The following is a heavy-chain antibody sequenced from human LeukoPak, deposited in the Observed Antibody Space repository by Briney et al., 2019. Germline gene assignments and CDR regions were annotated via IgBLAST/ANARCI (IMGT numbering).Heavy chain of an antibody. D-gene: IGHD6-19*01. J-gene: IGHJ4*02. CDR1: GFSVSTSG. CDR3: AQGYGNGWYPH. Sequence: GGSLRLSCTVSGFSVSTSGMSWVRQAQGKGLETISAISVEGESAYYADSVKGRFTISRDNSKNTLYLQMNSLRVEDTAVYFCAQGYGNGWYPHWGQGSLVSVSS. V-gene: IGHV3-23*01. CDR2: ISVEGESA.